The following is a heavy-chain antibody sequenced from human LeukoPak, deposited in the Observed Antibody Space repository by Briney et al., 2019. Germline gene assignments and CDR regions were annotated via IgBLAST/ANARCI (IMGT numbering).Heavy chain of an antibody. CDR1: GYSISSGYY. CDR2: IYHSGST. Sequence: SETLSLTYAVSGYSISSGYYWGLIRQPPGKGLEWIGSIYHSGSTYYNPSLKSRVTISVDTSKNQFSLKLSSVTAADTAVYYCARGPIGLVIHDYWAQGTLVTVSS. J-gene: IGHJ4*02. D-gene: IGHD3-3*01. V-gene: IGHV4-38-2*01. CDR3: ARGPIGLVIHDY.